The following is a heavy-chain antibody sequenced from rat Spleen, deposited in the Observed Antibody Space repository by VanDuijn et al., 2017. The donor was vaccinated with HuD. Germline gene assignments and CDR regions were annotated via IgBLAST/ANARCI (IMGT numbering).Heavy chain of an antibody. CDR1: GFSLTSYG. CDR2: IWSGGST. Sequence: QVQLKESGPGLVQPSQTLSLTCTVSGFSLTSYGVSWVRQPPGKGLEWIGAIWSGGSTEYNSALKSRLTISRDTSKSQVLLTMNSLQTEDTAMYFCARDHSYWGNYYPGGFAYWGQGTLVTVSS. V-gene: IGHV2-15*01. J-gene: IGHJ3*01. CDR3: ARDHSYWGNYYPGGFAY. D-gene: IGHD1-12*02.